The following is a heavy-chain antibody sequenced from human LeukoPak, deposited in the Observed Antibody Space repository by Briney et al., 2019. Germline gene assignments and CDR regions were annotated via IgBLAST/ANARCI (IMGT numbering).Heavy chain of an antibody. CDR3: ARGPGGDRGAFDI. CDR1: GFTFSSYA. Sequence: GGSLRLSCAASGFTFSSYAMHWVRQAPGKGLEWVAVISYDGSNKYYADSVKGRFTISRDNSKNTLYLQMNSLRAEDTAVYYCARGPGGDRGAFDIWGQGTMVTVSS. D-gene: IGHD3-10*01. V-gene: IGHV3-30-3*01. CDR2: ISYDGSNK. J-gene: IGHJ3*02.